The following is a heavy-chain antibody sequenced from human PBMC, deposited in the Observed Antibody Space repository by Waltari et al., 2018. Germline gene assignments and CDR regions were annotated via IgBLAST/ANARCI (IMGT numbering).Heavy chain of an antibody. CDR1: GYTFTSYG. CDR3: ARGDDILTDYYKGLDY. CDR2: VSPYDGNT. V-gene: IGHV1-18*01. J-gene: IGHJ4*02. Sequence: QIRLVQSGDEIKEPGASVKVSCKASGYTFTSYGISWLRRAPGQGLAWMGWVSPYDGNTNYAQKVQGRVGMTTDTSTTTAYMELRSLTSDDTAMYYCARGDDILTDYYKGLDYWGQGTLVTVSS. D-gene: IGHD3-9*01.